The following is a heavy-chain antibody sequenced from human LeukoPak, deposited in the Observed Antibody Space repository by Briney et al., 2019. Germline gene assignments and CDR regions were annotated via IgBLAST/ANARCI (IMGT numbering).Heavy chain of an antibody. Sequence: SQTLSLTCTVSGDSISSGDYYWSWIRQPAGKGLEWIGRISSSGSTNYNPSLKSRVTISVDTSKNQFSLKLSSVTAADTAVYFCARASHDYGDYSHFDYWGQGTLVTVSS. J-gene: IGHJ4*02. D-gene: IGHD4-17*01. CDR3: ARASHDYGDYSHFDY. CDR1: GDSISSGDYY. V-gene: IGHV4-61*02. CDR2: ISSSGST.